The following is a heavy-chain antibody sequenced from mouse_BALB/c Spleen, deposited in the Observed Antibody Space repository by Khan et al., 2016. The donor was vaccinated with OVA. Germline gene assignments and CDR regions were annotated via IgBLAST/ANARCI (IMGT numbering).Heavy chain of an antibody. CDR1: GYTFTSFW. V-gene: IGHV1S127*01. J-gene: IGHJ3*01. D-gene: IGHD1-1*01. CDR2: IDPSKSET. CDR3: ARGGYGSPFAY. Sequence: QVQLQQPGPELVRPGASVKMSCKASGYTFTSFWIHWVKQRPGKGLEWIGMIDPSKSETRLNQKFKDKATLNVDKSSNTAYMQLSRLTSEYSAVYYCARGGYGSPFAYWGQGTLVTVSA.